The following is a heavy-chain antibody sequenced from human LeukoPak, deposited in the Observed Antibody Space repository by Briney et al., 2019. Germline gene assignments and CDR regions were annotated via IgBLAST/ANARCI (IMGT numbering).Heavy chain of an antibody. J-gene: IGHJ5*02. CDR3: ARGPNIVVVPAAIMGWFDP. Sequence: SVKVSCKASGGTFSSYTISWVRQAPGQGREWMGRIIPILGIANYAQKFQGRVTITADKSTSTAYMELSSLRSEDTAVYYCARGPNIVVVPAAIMGWFDPWGQGTLVTVSS. V-gene: IGHV1-69*02. CDR1: GGTFSSYT. D-gene: IGHD2-2*01. CDR2: IIPILGIA.